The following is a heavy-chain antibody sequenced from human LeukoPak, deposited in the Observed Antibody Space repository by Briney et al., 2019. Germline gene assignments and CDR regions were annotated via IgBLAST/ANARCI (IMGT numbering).Heavy chain of an antibody. CDR2: ISSGSSYI. D-gene: IGHD1-26*01. CDR3: ATLGATWGNWFDP. V-gene: IGHV3-21*01. CDR1: GFTFSSYS. J-gene: IGHJ5*02. Sequence: GGSLRLSCAASGFTFSSYSMNWVRQAPGKGLEWVSSISSGSSYIYYADSVKGRFTISRDNAKNSLYLQMNSLRAEDTAVYYCATLGATWGNWFDPWGQGTLVTVSS.